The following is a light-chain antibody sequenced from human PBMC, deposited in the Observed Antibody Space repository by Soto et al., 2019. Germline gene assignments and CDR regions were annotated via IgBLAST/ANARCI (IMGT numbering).Light chain of an antibody. CDR2: DST. CDR1: QSIHTS. J-gene: IGKJ5*01. Sequence: LLTQSPATLSLSPGESGTLSCRASQSIHTSLAWYQQKPGQPPRLVVYDSTLRANGVPDRFGGSRSGTEFTLTINNLEPEDFAVYYCQQRNVWHPITFGQGTRLEI. V-gene: IGKV3D-11*02. CDR3: QQRNVWHPIT.